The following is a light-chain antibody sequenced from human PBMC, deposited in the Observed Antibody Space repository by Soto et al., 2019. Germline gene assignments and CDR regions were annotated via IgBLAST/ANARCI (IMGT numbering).Light chain of an antibody. CDR2: DVS. CDR1: GSDVGGYNY. J-gene: IGLJ1*01. V-gene: IGLV2-11*01. Sequence: QSALTQPRSVSGSPGQSVTISCTGAGSDVGGYNYVSWYQQHPGKAPKLMIYDVSKRPSGVPDRFSGSKSGNTASLTISGLQTEDEADYYCCSYAGRYTYVFGTGTKV. CDR3: CSYAGRYTYV.